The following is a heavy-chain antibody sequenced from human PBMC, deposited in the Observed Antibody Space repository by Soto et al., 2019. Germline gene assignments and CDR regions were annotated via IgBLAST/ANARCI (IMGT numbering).Heavy chain of an antibody. D-gene: IGHD6-13*01. J-gene: IGHJ4*02. V-gene: IGHV4-34*01. CDR2: INHSGST. CDR1: GGSFSCYY. CDR3: ARKDIAPYDY. Sequence: SETLSLTCAVYGGSFSCYYWSWIRQPPGKGLEWIGEINHSGSTNYNPSLKSRVTISVDTSKNQFSLKLSSVTAADTAVYYCARKDIAPYDYWGQGTLVTVSS.